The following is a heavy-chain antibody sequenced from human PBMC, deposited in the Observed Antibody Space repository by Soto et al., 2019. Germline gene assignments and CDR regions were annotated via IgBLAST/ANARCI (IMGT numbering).Heavy chain of an antibody. V-gene: IGHV1-18*01. D-gene: IGHD6-13*01. Sequence: ASVKVSCKASGYTFTSYGITWVRQAPGQGLEWMAWISAYNGDTRYAQKLQGRVTVTTDKSTTTAYMELRSLRSEDTAVYYCARVRGSSSNWFDPWGQGTLVTVSS. CDR3: ARVRGSSSNWFDP. CDR2: ISAYNGDT. CDR1: GYTFTSYG. J-gene: IGHJ5*02.